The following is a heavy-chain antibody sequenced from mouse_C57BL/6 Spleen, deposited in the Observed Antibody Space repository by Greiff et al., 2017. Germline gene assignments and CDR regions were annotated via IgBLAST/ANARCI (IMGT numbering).Heavy chain of an antibody. Sequence: VQLPQSGPELVQPGASVTIPCTASGYTFTDYNMDWVKQSHGKSLEWIGDINPNNGGTIYNQKFTGRATLTVDKSSSTAYMELRSLTSEDTAVYYCARDGGYYCDYWGQGTTLTVSS. J-gene: IGHJ2*01. D-gene: IGHD1-1*02. CDR1: GYTFTDYN. V-gene: IGHV1-18*01. CDR2: INPNNGGT. CDR3: ARDGGYYCDY.